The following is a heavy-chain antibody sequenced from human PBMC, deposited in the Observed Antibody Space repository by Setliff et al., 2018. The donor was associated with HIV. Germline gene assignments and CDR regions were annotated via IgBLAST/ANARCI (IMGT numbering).Heavy chain of an antibody. D-gene: IGHD1-26*01. Sequence: PGGSLRLSCVGSGFTFSNHWMQWVRQAPGKGLVWVSRINYHGSDISYADSVKGRFTISRDNAKNTVYLQMNNLRDEDTAVYCCVRDGVGTTPFDYWGQGSLVTVSS. J-gene: IGHJ4*02. CDR1: GFTFSNHW. CDR3: VRDGVGTTPFDY. V-gene: IGHV3-74*01. CDR2: INYHGSDI.